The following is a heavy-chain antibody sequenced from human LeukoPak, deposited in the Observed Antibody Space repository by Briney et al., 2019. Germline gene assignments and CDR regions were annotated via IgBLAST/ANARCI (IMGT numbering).Heavy chain of an antibody. CDR2: IYYSGST. V-gene: IGHV4-30-4*01. CDR1: GGSISSGDYY. CDR3: ARGKVTMIVPYYFDY. Sequence: SETLSLTCTVSGGSISSGDYYWSWIRQPPGKGLEWIGYIYYSGSTYYNPSLKSRVTISVDTSKNQFSLKLSSVTAADTAVYYCARGKVTMIVPYYFDYWGQGTLVTVSS. D-gene: IGHD3-22*01. J-gene: IGHJ4*02.